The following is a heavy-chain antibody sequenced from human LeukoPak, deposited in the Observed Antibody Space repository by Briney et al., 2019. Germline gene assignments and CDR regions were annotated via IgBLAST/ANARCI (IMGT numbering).Heavy chain of an antibody. CDR1: GFTFSNYA. CDR3: AKAQMYHYGSGTYYLL. Sequence: GGSLRLSCVASGFTFSNYAMSWVRQAPGKGLEWVSGIGGRGDSTYHAASVKGRFTISRDNSKNTLYLQMNSLRAEDTAVYYCAKAQMYHYGSGTYYLLWGQGTLVTVSS. CDR2: IGGRGDST. D-gene: IGHD3-10*01. V-gene: IGHV3-23*01. J-gene: IGHJ4*02.